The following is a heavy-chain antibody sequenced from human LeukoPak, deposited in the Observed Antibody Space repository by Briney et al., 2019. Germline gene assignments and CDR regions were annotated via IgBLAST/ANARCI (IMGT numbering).Heavy chain of an antibody. V-gene: IGHV4-34*01. Sequence: PSETLSLTCAVYGGSFSGYYWSWIRQPPGKGLEWIGEINHSGSTNYNPSLKSRVTISVDTSKNQFSLKLSSVTAADTAVYYCARDFSGDYDTGYYVGGAFDIWGQGTMVTVSS. CDR2: INHSGST. CDR3: ARDFSGDYDTGYYVGGAFDI. CDR1: GGSFSGYY. D-gene: IGHD3-16*01. J-gene: IGHJ3*02.